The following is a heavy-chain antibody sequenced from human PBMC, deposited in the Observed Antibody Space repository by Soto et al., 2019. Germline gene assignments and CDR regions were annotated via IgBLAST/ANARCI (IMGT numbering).Heavy chain of an antibody. CDR3: AHRRVKKGLDP. CDR2: IHWNDDN. J-gene: IGHJ5*02. D-gene: IGHD6-13*01. V-gene: IGHV2-5*01. Sequence: QITLKESGPTLVKPTQTLTLTCTFSGFSLSTNGVGVGWIRQPPGKALEWLADIHWNDDNHYSPSLKSRLTATKDPSKTRGALTVQKMDLGDTATYSGAHRRVKKGLDPGGRGTLVAV. CDR1: GFSLSTNGVG.